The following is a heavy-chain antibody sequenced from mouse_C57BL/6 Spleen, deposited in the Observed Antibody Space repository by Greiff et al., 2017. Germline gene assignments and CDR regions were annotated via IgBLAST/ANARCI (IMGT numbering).Heavy chain of an antibody. D-gene: IGHD2-12*01. CDR3: ARLDDGAY. V-gene: IGHV1-69*01. CDR2: IDPSDSYT. J-gene: IGHJ3*01. Sequence: QVQLQQPGAELVMPGASVKLSCKASGYTFTSYWMHWVKQRPGQGLEWIGEIDPSDSYTNYNQKFKGKSTLTVDKSSSTAYMQLSSLTSEDSAVYDCARLDDGAYWGQGTLVTVSA. CDR1: GYTFTSYW.